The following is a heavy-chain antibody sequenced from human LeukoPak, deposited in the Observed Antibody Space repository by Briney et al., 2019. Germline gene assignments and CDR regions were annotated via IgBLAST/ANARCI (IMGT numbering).Heavy chain of an antibody. J-gene: IGHJ4*02. CDR3: AKPTRGSSSDYFDY. CDR1: GFTFSSYA. V-gene: IGHV3-23*01. CDR2: ISGSGGST. D-gene: IGHD6-6*01. Sequence: PGGSLRLSCAASGFTFSSYAMSWVRQAPGKGLEWVSVISGSGGSTYYADSVKGGFTFSRDNSKNTLYLQMNSLRAEDRAVYYCAKPTRGSSSDYFDYWGQGTRVTVSS.